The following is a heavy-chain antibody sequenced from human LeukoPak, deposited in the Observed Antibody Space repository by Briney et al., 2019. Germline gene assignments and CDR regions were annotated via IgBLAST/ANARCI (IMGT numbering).Heavy chain of an antibody. CDR3: ARDVIGGDTLDS. Sequence: PGGSLRLSCLGSGFNFRYFWMSWVRQAPGKGLEWVANINHDGRETYYADSVKGRFIISRDNAKDSLYLQMNSLEAEDTAVYYCARDVIGGDTLDSWGQGTLVTVSS. V-gene: IGHV3-7*01. D-gene: IGHD2-21*02. CDR2: INHDGRET. J-gene: IGHJ4*02. CDR1: GFNFRYFW.